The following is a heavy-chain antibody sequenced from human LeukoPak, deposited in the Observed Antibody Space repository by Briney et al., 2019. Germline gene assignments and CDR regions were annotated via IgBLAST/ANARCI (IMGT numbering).Heavy chain of an antibody. D-gene: IGHD3-22*01. CDR3: AKDRYYYDSSGLDY. J-gene: IGHJ4*02. Sequence: GGSLRLSCAASGFTFDDYAMHWVRQAPGKGLEWVSGISWNSGSIGYADSVKGRFTISRDNAKNSLYLQMNSLRAEDTALYHCAKDRYYYDSSGLDYWGQGTLVTVSS. CDR2: ISWNSGSI. V-gene: IGHV3-9*01. CDR1: GFTFDDYA.